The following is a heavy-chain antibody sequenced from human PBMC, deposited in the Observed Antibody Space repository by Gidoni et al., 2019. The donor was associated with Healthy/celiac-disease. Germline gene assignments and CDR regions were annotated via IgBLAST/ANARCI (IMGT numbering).Heavy chain of an antibody. CDR3: ARESWDLRYFDL. D-gene: IGHD6-13*01. J-gene: IGHJ2*01. CDR1: GFTFSRYD. V-gene: IGHV3-13*01. Sequence: EVQLVESGGGLVQPGGSLRLTCAASGFTFSRYDMHWVRQAPGKGLEWVSAIGTAGDTYYPGSMKGRFTISRENAKNSLYLQMNSLRAGDTAVYYCARESWDLRYFDLWGRGTLVTVSS. CDR2: IGTAGDT.